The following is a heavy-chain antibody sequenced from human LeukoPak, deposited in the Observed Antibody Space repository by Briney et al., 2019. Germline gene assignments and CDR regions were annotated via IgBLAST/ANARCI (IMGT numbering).Heavy chain of an antibody. V-gene: IGHV1-69*06. CDR3: ARDGETLGYCSGGSCYQDY. J-gene: IGHJ4*02. CDR1: GSTFSSYA. Sequence: SVKVSCKASGSTFSSYAISWVRQAPGQGLERMGGIIPIFGTANYAQKFQGRVTITADKSTSTAYMELSSLRSEDTAVYYCARDGETLGYCSGGSCYQDYWGQGTLVTVSS. CDR2: IIPIFGTA. D-gene: IGHD2-15*01.